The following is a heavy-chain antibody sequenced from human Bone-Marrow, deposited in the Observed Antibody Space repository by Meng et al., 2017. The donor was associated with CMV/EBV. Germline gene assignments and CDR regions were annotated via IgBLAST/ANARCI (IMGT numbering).Heavy chain of an antibody. Sequence: ASVKVSCKASGYTFTGYYMHWVRQAPGQGLEWMGWINPNSGGTNYAQKFQGRVTMTRDTSISTAYMELSSLRAEDTAVYYCAKDLVLGYGFSSGWGGDACGMDVWGQGTTVTVSS. V-gene: IGHV1-2*02. D-gene: IGHD3-3*01. CDR3: AKDLVLGYGFSSGWGGDACGMDV. J-gene: IGHJ6*02. CDR2: INPNSGGT. CDR1: GYTFTGYY.